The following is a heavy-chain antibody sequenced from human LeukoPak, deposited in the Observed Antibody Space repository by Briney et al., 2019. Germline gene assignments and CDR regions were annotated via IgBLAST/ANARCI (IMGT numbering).Heavy chain of an antibody. CDR3: ARVRKSGFTLDAFDI. Sequence: GGSLRLSCAASGFTFSTYAMTWVRQAPGKGLEWVSSISSSSSYIYYADSAKGRFTISRDNAKNSLYLQMNSLRAEDTAVYYCARVRKSGFTLDAFDIWGQGTMVTVSS. CDR1: GFTFSTYA. J-gene: IGHJ3*02. CDR2: ISSSSSYI. V-gene: IGHV3-21*01.